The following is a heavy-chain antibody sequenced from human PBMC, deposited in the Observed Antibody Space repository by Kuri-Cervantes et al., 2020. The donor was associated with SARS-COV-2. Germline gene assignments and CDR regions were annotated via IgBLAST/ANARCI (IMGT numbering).Heavy chain of an antibody. V-gene: IGHV4-31*03. CDR2: IYYSGST. CDR1: GVSISSGGYY. Sequence: SETLSLTCTVSGVSISSGGYYWSWIRQHPGKGLEWIGYIYYSGSTYYNPSLKSRVTISVDTSKSQFSLKLSSVTAADTAVYYCARAPSGSRGWYGGAFDIWGQGTMVTVSS. D-gene: IGHD6-19*01. J-gene: IGHJ3*02. CDR3: ARAPSGSRGWYGGAFDI.